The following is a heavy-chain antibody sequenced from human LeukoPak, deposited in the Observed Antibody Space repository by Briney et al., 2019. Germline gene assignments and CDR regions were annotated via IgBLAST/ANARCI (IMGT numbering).Heavy chain of an antibody. CDR3: TGETYYLDH. J-gene: IGHJ4*02. CDR1: GFTFSSYG. V-gene: IGHV3-7*04. Sequence: GGSLRLSCAASGFTFSSYGMSWVRQAPGKGLEWVANINQDGSEKYYVDSVRGRFAISRDNAKNSLYLQMNSLRPEDTAMYYCTGETYYLDHWGQGALVTVSS. CDR2: INQDGSEK.